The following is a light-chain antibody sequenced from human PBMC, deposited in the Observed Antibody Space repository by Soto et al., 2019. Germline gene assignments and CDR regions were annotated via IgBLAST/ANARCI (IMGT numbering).Light chain of an antibody. V-gene: IGKV1-33*01. CDR2: DAS. CDR3: QQYDDLPFT. Sequence: DIQMTQSPSSLSASVGDRVTITCQADQGISKSLSWYQQKPGMAPKLLIYDASNLETVVPSRFSGSGSGIDFTLTISSLQPEDFGRYYCQQYDDLPFTFGGGTKVEIK. CDR1: QGISKS. J-gene: IGKJ4*01.